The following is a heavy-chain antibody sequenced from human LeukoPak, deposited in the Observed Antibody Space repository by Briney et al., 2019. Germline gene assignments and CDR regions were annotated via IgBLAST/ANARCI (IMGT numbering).Heavy chain of an antibody. D-gene: IGHD3-3*01. J-gene: IGHJ6*04. CDR2: INTDGSST. V-gene: IGHV3-74*01. CDR1: GFTFSSYW. Sequence: GGSLGLSCAASGFTFSSYWMHWVRQAPGKGLVWVSRINTDGSSTSYADSVKGRFTISRDNAKNTLYLQMNSLRAEDTAVYYCARGEITYYDFWSGPLAVWGKGTTVTVSS. CDR3: ARGEITYYDFWSGPLAV.